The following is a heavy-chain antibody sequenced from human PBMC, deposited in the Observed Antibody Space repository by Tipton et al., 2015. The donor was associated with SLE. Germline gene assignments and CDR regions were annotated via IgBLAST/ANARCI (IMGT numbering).Heavy chain of an antibody. D-gene: IGHD1-1*01. CDR1: GGSFGTNS. CDR2: IIPMFGTS. J-gene: IGHJ6*03. CDR3: ATGDHGRTTVCCDYSYYYMEV. V-gene: IGHV1-69*19. Sequence: QVQLVQSGAEVKKPGSSVKVSCKASGGSFGTNSINWVRQAPGQGLEWMGGIIPMFGTSNYAQKFQGRVTISADESTAYMELSSLRSDDTAVYFCATGDHGRTTVCCDYSYYYMEVWGEGTTVTVSS.